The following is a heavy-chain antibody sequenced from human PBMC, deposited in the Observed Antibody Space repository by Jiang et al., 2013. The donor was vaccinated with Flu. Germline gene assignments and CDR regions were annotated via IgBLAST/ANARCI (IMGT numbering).Heavy chain of an antibody. D-gene: IGHD3-22*01. CDR3: VKQTPLYYDSSGYGGAFDI. CDR2: SSNGGST. V-gene: IGHV3-64D*06. J-gene: IGHJ3*02. Sequence: SSNGGSTYYADSVKGRFTISRDNSKNTLYLQMSSLRAEDTAVYYCVKQTPLYYDSSGYGGAFDIWGQGTMVTVSS.